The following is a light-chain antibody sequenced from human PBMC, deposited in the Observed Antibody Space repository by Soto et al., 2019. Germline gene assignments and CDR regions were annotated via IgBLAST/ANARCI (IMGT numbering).Light chain of an antibody. CDR1: QSVTNN. J-gene: IGKJ3*01. CDR3: QQYSISPIP. V-gene: IGKV3-15*01. Sequence: EIVMTQSPTTLSVSPGERATLSCRASQSVTNNLAWYQQRPGRAPRLLMSGASTRPSAVPARFSGGGSGTDFTLTSSSLHSADFAVYYCQQYSISPIPFGTGTKV. CDR2: GAS.